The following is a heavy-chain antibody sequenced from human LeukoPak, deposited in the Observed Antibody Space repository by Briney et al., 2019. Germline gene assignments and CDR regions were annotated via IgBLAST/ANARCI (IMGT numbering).Heavy chain of an antibody. Sequence: ASVTVSCKAPGGTFSGNAISWVRQAPGEGLEYVGKVIPVLDKIHYAQKFQGRVTITADRSTSTAYMELSSLRSEDTALYYCARVSTGYHDFWGQGTLVTVSS. V-gene: IGHV1-69*04. CDR3: ARVSTGYHDF. D-gene: IGHD5/OR15-5a*01. CDR2: VIPVLDKI. CDR1: GGTFSGNA. J-gene: IGHJ4*02.